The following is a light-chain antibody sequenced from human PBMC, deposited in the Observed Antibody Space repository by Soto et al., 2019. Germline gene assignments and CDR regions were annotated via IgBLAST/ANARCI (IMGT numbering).Light chain of an antibody. CDR1: QSLLSSSNNLNY. V-gene: IGKV4-1*01. J-gene: IGKJ4*01. CDR3: HEYHSSPLS. CDR2: WAS. Sequence: DIVMTQSPDSLAVSLGESATINCKSSQSLLSSSNNLNYLSWYQQKPGQAPKALIYWASTRESGVPDRFGGSGSGTDFTLTISSLQAEDVAVYYGHEYHSSPLSFGGGTKVEIK.